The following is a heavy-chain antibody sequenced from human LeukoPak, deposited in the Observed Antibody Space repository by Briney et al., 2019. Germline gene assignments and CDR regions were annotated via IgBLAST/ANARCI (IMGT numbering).Heavy chain of an antibody. CDR3: AKDRGDGDYYFDY. D-gene: IGHD4-17*01. Sequence: PGGSLRLSCAASGFTFSSYAMSWVRQAPGKGLEWVSAISGSGGSTYYADSVKGRFTISTDNSKNTLYLQMNSLRAEDTAVYYCAKDRGDGDYYFDYWGQGTLVTVSS. CDR2: ISGSGGST. CDR1: GFTFSSYA. J-gene: IGHJ4*02. V-gene: IGHV3-23*01.